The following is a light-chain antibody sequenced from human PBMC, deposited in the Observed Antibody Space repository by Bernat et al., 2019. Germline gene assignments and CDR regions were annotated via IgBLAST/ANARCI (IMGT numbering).Light chain of an antibody. CDR1: QGIAKW. J-gene: IGKJ4*01. CDR3: QRTDSFPLT. V-gene: IGKV1-12*01. Sequence: DIQMTQSPSSVSASIGDRVTITCRASQGIAKWLAWYQVKPGKAPKLLIYYASTLQNGVPSRFSGSGSWTDFTLTIDSLHSEDFATYYCQRTDSFPLTFGGGTAVEIK. CDR2: YAS.